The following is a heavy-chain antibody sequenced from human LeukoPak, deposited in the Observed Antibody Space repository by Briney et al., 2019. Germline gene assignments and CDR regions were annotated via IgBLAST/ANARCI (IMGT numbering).Heavy chain of an antibody. V-gene: IGHV3-20*04. CDR1: GFTFDDYG. CDR2: INWIGDTT. Sequence: PGGSLRLSCAASGFTFDDYGMTWVRHVPGKGLEWIAEINWIGDTTRYGDSVKGRFTISRDNAKNSLDLQINSLRVEDTAFYYCATNPPGRTYLQDWGRGTLVTVSS. D-gene: IGHD1-1*01. CDR3: ATNPPGRTYLQD. J-gene: IGHJ1*01.